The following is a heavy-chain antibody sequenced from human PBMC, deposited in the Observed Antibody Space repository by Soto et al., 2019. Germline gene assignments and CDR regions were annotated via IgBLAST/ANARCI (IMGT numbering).Heavy chain of an antibody. V-gene: IGHV3-30*18. CDR1: GVTISSYG. J-gene: IGHJ3*02. D-gene: IGHD3-3*01. Sequence: AWGSLRLSCAASGVTISSYGMHWVRQAPGKGLEWVAVISYGGSNKYYADSVKGRFTISRDNSKNTLYLQMNSLRAEDTAVYYCAKGSWSGYNYRDAFDIWGQGTMVTVSS. CDR3: AKGSWSGYNYRDAFDI. CDR2: ISYGGSNK.